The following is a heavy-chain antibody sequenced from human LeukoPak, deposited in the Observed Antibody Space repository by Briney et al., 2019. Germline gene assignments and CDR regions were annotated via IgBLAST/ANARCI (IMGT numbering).Heavy chain of an antibody. CDR1: GFTFSSYE. J-gene: IGHJ4*02. D-gene: IGHD3-22*01. CDR2: ISSSGSTI. CDR3: ARDSYYYDSSAPEGDY. Sequence: GGSLRLSCAASGFTFSSYEMNWVRQAPGKGLEWVSYISSSGSTIYYADSVKGRFTISRDNAKNSLYLQMNSLRAEDTAVYYCARDSYYYDSSAPEGDYWGQGTLVTVSS. V-gene: IGHV3-48*03.